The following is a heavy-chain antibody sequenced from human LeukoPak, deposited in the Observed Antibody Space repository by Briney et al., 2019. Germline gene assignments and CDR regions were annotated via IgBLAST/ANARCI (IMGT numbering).Heavy chain of an antibody. CDR3: ARTWWTTTWEGGNWFDP. D-gene: IGHD2-15*01. CDR1: GGSISSGGYY. Sequence: PSETLSLTCTVSGGSISSGGYYWSWIRQHPGKGLEWIGYIYYSGSTYYNPSLKSRVTISVDTSKNQFSLKLSSVTAADTAVYYCARTWWTTTWEGGNWFDPWGQGTLVTVSS. V-gene: IGHV4-31*03. CDR2: IYYSGST. J-gene: IGHJ5*02.